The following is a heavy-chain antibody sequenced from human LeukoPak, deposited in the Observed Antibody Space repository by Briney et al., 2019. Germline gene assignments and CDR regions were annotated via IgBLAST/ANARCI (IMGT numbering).Heavy chain of an antibody. J-gene: IGHJ4*02. CDR1: GFTLSNFR. Sequence: GGTLRLSCATSGFTLSNFRMSWVRQVPGKGLEWVSGISNSADVTYYADSVKGRFTISRDYSKNTLYLQMNSLRVEDTALYYCAKTPVRRFPLYFDYWGQGTLVTVSS. CDR3: AKTPVRRFPLYFDY. CDR2: ISNSADVT. V-gene: IGHV3-23*01. D-gene: IGHD3-3*01.